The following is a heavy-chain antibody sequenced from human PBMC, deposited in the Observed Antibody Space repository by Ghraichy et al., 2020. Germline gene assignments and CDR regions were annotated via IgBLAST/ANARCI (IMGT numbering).Heavy chain of an antibody. CDR1: EFTFSSFA. D-gene: IGHD2-2*01. CDR2: ISYGGTTI. J-gene: IGHJ4*02. V-gene: IGHV3-30*04. CDR3: ATIPVVPVNYDW. Sequence: GGSLRLSCAASEFTFSSFAMNWVRQAPGKGLEWVTNISYGGTTIHYADSVKGRFTISRDNSKNTLYLQMNSLRKEDTAVYYCATIPVVPVNYDWWRQGTLVTVSS.